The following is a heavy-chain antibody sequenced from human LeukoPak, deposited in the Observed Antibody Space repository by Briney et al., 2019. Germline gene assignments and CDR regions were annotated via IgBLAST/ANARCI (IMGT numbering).Heavy chain of an antibody. CDR3: ATVRKGGYYHFDY. V-gene: IGHV1-18*01. CDR2: INPNSGET. CDR1: GYTFTSYG. J-gene: IGHJ4*02. D-gene: IGHD3-22*01. Sequence: ASVKVSCKASGYTFTSYGISWVRQAPGQGLEWMGGINPNSGETIYAQKFQGRVTMTKDTSTDTAYMELSSLRSEYTAVYYCATVRKGGYYHFDYWGQGTLVTVSS.